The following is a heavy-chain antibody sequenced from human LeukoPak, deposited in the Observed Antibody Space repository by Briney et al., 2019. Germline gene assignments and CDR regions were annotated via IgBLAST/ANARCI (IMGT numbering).Heavy chain of an antibody. CDR3: ARDKYMSGSYYYYYYMDV. J-gene: IGHJ6*03. CDR1: GGSISSGSYY. V-gene: IGHV4-61*02. CDR2: IYTSGST. Sequence: SETLSLTCTVSGGSISSGSYYWSWIRQPAGKGLEWIGRIYTSGSTNYNPSLKSRVTISVDTSKNQFSLKLSSVTAADTAVYYCARDKYMSGSYYYYYYMDVWGKGTTVTISS. D-gene: IGHD1-26*01.